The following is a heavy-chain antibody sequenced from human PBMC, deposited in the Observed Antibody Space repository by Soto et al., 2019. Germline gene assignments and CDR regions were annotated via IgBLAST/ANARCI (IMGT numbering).Heavy chain of an antibody. V-gene: IGHV3-30*18. J-gene: IGHJ3*01. CDR2: ISYDGSYQ. Sequence: HPGGSLRLSCAASGFTFSSDGMHWVRQAPGKGLEWVAVISYDGSYQYYVDSVKGRFTISRDNSKNTLYLQMNSLRAEDTAVYYCAKDEISKTIRGDAFHFWVQGKTVPVSS. CDR3: AKDEISKTIRGDAFHF. CDR1: GFTFSSDG. D-gene: IGHD1-7*01.